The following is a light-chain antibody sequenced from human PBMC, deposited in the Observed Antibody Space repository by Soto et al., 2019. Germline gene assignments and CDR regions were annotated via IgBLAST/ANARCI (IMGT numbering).Light chain of an antibody. V-gene: IGKV1-5*03. Sequence: DIQMTQSPSTLSGSVGDRVTITCRASQTISSWLAWYQQKPGKAPKLLIYKASTLKSGVPSRCSGSGSGTEFTLTISSLQPDDFATYYCQHYNSYSEPFGQGTKVERK. CDR2: KAS. CDR1: QTISSW. J-gene: IGKJ1*01. CDR3: QHYNSYSEP.